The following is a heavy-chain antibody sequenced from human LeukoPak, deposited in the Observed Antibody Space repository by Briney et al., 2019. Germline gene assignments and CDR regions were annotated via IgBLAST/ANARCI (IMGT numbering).Heavy chain of an antibody. CDR3: ARGRGLESGMVTWLDY. D-gene: IGHD5-18*01. CDR2: TSYRSKWSS. J-gene: IGHJ4*02. V-gene: IGHV6-1*01. Sequence: SQTLSLTCAISGDSVSSNSATWNWIRQSPSIGLEWLGRTSYRSKWSSDSVVSVKSRITINPDTSKNQFSLQLTSVTPEDTAVYYCARGRGLESGMVTWLDYCGQGTLVTVSS. CDR1: GDSVSSNSAT.